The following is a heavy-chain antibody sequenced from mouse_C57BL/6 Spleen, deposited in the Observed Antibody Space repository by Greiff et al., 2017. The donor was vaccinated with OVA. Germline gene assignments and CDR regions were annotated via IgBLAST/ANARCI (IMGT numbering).Heavy chain of an antibody. CDR1: GYSITSGYD. J-gene: IGHJ2*01. D-gene: IGHD3-2*02. V-gene: IGHV3-1*01. CDR2: ISYSGST. CDR3: ARDSSGSFDY. Sequence: EVMLVESGPGMVKPSQSLSLTCTVTGYSITSGYDWHWIRHFPGNKLEWMGYISYSGSTNYNPSLKSRISITHDTSKNHFFLKLNSVTTEDTATYYCARDSSGSFDYWGQGTTLTVSS.